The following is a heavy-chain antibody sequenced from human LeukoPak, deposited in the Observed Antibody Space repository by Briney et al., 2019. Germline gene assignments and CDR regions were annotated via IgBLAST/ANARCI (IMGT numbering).Heavy chain of an antibody. Sequence: SETLSLTCAVYGGSFSGYYWSWIRQPPGKGLEWIGEINHSGSTNYNPSLKSRVTISVDTSKNQFSLKLSSVTAADTAVYYCARGLGITMVRGVRPTSSDYWGQGTLVTVSS. V-gene: IGHV4-34*01. CDR2: INHSGST. J-gene: IGHJ4*02. CDR3: ARGLGITMVRGVRPTSSDY. D-gene: IGHD3-10*01. CDR1: GGSFSGYY.